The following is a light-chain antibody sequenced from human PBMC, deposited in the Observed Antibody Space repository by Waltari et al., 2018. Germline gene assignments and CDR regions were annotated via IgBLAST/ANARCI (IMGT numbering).Light chain of an antibody. J-gene: IGKJ1*01. Sequence: ETVLTQSPGPLSVSPGETAPLSCSASPRVGSRYLAWSQQQPGQAPRLLIYRAPTRATGIPDRFSGSGSGTDFTLTISGLEPEDSAVYYCQQFGDSVWTFGQGTKVEIK. CDR3: QQFGDSVWT. CDR2: RAP. CDR1: PRVGSRY. V-gene: IGKV3-20*01.